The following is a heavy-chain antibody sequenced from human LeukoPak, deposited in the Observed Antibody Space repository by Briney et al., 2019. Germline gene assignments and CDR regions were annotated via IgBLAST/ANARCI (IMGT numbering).Heavy chain of an antibody. Sequence: SETLSLTCTVSAGSISSYYWSWIRQPAGKGLEWIGRIYTSGSTNYNPSLKSRVTMSVDTSKNQFSLKLSSVTAADTAVYYCARDKHSSWDFDYWGQGTLVTVSS. V-gene: IGHV4-4*07. D-gene: IGHD6-13*01. CDR2: IYTSGST. CDR3: ARDKHSSWDFDY. J-gene: IGHJ4*02. CDR1: AGSISSYY.